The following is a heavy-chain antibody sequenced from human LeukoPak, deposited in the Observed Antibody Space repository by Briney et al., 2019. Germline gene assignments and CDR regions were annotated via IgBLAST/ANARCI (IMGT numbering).Heavy chain of an antibody. J-gene: IGHJ4*02. D-gene: IGHD3-22*01. V-gene: IGHV3-7*01. CDR1: GFTFSNHS. CDR2: IKQDGSEK. Sequence: PGGSLRLSCVVYGFTFSNHSMSWDRQAPGKGLEWVANIKQDGSEKYYVDSVKGRFTISRDNAKNSLYLQMNSLRVEDTAVYYCARGDYWDRKFPDWGQGILVTVSS. CDR3: ARGDYWDRKFPD.